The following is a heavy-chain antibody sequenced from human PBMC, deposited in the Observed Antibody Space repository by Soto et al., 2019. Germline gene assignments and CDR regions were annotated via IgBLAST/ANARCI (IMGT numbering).Heavy chain of an antibody. CDR1: GFTFSSYS. D-gene: IGHD3-3*01. CDR2: ISSSSSYI. J-gene: IGHJ6*02. V-gene: IGHV3-21*01. CDR3: ARDLTGIPQFLEWLSNNYYYYYGMDV. Sequence: GGSLRLSCAASGFTFSSYSMNWVRQAPGKGLEWVSSISSSSSYIYYADSVKGRFTISRDNAKNSLYLQMNSLRAEDTAVYYCARDLTGIPQFLEWLSNNYYYYYGMDVWGQGTTVTVSS.